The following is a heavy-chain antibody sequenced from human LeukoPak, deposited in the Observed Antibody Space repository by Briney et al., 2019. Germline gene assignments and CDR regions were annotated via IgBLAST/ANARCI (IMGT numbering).Heavy chain of an antibody. J-gene: IGHJ6*03. CDR2: ISSSGSTI. D-gene: IGHD6-13*01. CDR1: VFTFSDYY. V-gene: IGHV3-11*01. Sequence: PGGSLRLSCAASVFTFSDYYMSWIRQAPGKGLGWGSYISSSGSTIHYAHTLQGRFTISRDNGKHSLYLQMNSLRAEDTAVYYCARLPGYSSSHRFYYYYYMDVWGKGTTVTISS. CDR3: ARLPGYSSSHRFYYYYYMDV.